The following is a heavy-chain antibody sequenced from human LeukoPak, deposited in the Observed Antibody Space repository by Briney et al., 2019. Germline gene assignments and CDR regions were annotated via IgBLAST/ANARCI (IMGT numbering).Heavy chain of an antibody. Sequence: SETLSHTCTLSGGSISSYFWSWIRQPPGKKLEWIGYIYYSGSTNYNPSLKSRVTISVDTSKNQFSLKLSSMTAADTAVYYCARAPRWSGSTSYFDYWGQGTLVTVSS. V-gene: IGHV4-59*01. CDR1: GGSISSYF. J-gene: IGHJ4*02. CDR2: IYYSGST. CDR3: ARAPRWSGSTSYFDY. D-gene: IGHD3-10*02.